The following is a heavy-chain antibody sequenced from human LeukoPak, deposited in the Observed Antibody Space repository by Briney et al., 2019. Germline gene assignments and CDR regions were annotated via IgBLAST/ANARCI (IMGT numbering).Heavy chain of an antibody. Sequence: SGGSLRLSCAASGFTFSSYGMHWVRQAPGKGLEWVAVISYDGSNKYYADSVKGRFTISRDNSKNTLYLQMNSLRAEDTAVYYCAKVRQRYDSSSPFFDYWGQGTLVTVSS. CDR1: GFTFSSYG. D-gene: IGHD3-22*01. V-gene: IGHV3-30*18. CDR2: ISYDGSNK. J-gene: IGHJ4*02. CDR3: AKVRQRYDSSSPFFDY.